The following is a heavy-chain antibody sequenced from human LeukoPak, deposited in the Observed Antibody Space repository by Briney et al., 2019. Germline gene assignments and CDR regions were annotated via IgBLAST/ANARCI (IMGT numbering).Heavy chain of an antibody. D-gene: IGHD6-13*01. V-gene: IGHV4-34*01. J-gene: IGHJ6*03. Sequence: SETLSLTCAVSGGSFSGYYWSWIRQPPGKGLEWIGEINQSGSTNYNPSLKSRVTISADTSKNQFSLKLRSVTAADTAMYYCARGPYSSSWYSYYYYMDVWGKGTTVTVSS. CDR3: ARGPYSSSWYSYYYYMDV. CDR1: GGSFSGYY. CDR2: INQSGST.